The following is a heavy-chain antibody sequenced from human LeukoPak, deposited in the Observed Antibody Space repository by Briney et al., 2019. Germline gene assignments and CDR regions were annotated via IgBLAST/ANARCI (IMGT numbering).Heavy chain of an antibody. D-gene: IGHD3-3*01. CDR2: IYYSGGT. J-gene: IGHJ4*02. Sequence: SETLSLTCTVSGGSISSYYWSRIRQPPGKGLEWIGYIYYSGGTDYNPSLKSRVTISVDTSKNQFSLKLTSVTAADTAVYYCARRSDRFDYWGQGTLVTVSS. V-gene: IGHV4-59*08. CDR3: ARRSDRFDY. CDR1: GGSISSYY.